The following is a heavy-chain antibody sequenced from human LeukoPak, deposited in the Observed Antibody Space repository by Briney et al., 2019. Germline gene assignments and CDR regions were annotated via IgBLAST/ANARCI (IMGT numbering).Heavy chain of an antibody. CDR1: GYSFTNYG. J-gene: IGHJ4*02. CDR3: ARTYYYGSGSYLGY. CDR2: INPSGGST. V-gene: IGHV1-46*01. D-gene: IGHD3-10*01. Sequence: ASVKVSCKASGYSFTNYGISGVRQAPGQGLEWMGIINPSGGSTSYAQKFQGRVTMTRDASTSTVYMELSSLRSEDTAVYYCARTYYYGSGSYLGYWGQGTLVTVSS.